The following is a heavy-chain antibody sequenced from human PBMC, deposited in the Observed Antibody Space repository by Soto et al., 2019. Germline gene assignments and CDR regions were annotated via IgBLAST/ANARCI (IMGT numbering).Heavy chain of an antibody. CDR1: GGSISSGDYY. CDR2: IYYSGST. V-gene: IGHV4-30-4*01. Sequence: TLSLTCTVSGGSISSGDYYWSWIRQPPGKGLEWIGYIYYSGSTYYNPSLKSRVTISVDTSKNQFSLKLSSVTAADTAVYYCARDLELRDYYYYGMDVWGQGTTVTVSS. J-gene: IGHJ6*02. D-gene: IGHD1-7*01. CDR3: ARDLELRDYYYYGMDV.